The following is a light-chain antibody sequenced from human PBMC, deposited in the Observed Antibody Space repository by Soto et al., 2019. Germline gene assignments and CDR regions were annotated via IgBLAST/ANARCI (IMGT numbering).Light chain of an antibody. CDR3: QQYGSSPPYT. CDR2: GAS. V-gene: IGKV3-20*01. Sequence: EIVLTQSPGTLSLSPGERASLSCRASQSVSSRYLAWYQQKPGQAPRLLMYGASSRATGIPDRFSGSGSGTDFTLTISRLEPEDFAVYYCQQYGSSPPYTFGQGTKLEIK. J-gene: IGKJ2*01. CDR1: QSVSSRY.